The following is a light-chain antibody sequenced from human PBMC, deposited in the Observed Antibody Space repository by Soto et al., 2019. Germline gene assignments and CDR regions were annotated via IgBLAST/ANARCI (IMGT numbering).Light chain of an antibody. CDR2: AAS. V-gene: IGKV3-20*01. Sequence: EVVLTQSPGTLSLSPGERATLSCRASQSIYSNYLAWYQQKPGQAPRLLIYAASSRATGIPDRFSGIGSGTDFTLTIRRLEPEDVAVYYCQHFDDSPPMYTFGQGTKLEIK. CDR3: QHFDDSPPMYT. CDR1: QSIYSNY. J-gene: IGKJ2*01.